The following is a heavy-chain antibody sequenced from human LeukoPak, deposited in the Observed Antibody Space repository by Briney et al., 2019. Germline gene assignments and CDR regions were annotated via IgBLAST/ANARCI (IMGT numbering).Heavy chain of an antibody. CDR2: IPYDGSNK. CDR1: GFTFSSYG. D-gene: IGHD6-19*01. Sequence: GRSLRLSCAASGFTFSSYGMHWVRQAPGKGLEWVAVIPYDGSNKYYADSVKGRFTISRDNSKNTLYLQMNSLRAEDTAVYYCAKDSVSSGWYQYYYYGMDVWGQGTTVTVSS. V-gene: IGHV3-30*18. CDR3: AKDSVSSGWYQYYYYGMDV. J-gene: IGHJ6*02.